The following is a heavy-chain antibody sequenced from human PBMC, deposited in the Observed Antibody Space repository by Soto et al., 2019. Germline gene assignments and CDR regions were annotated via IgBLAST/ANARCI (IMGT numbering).Heavy chain of an antibody. V-gene: IGHV3-33*08. CDR2: IWYDGSNK. CDR1: GFTFSSYA. D-gene: IGHD2-2*01. Sequence: QVQLVESGGGVVQPGRSLRLSCAASGFTFSSYAMHWVRQAPGKGLEWVAVIWYDGSNKYYADSVKGRFTISRDNSKNTLYLQMNSLRAEDTAVYYCARARVPKGMDVWGQGTTVTVSS. CDR3: ARARVPKGMDV. J-gene: IGHJ6*02.